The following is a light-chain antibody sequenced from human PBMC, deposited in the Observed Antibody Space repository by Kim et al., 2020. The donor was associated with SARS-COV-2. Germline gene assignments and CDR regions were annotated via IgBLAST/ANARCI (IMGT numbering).Light chain of an antibody. Sequence: GRMVTSACSGTGANVGDKYVSWYQPLPGTAPKLLIYDNNRRPSGIPDRVSGAKSGTSATLGITGLQTGDEADYHCATWDSSRSAYVFGTGTKVTVL. CDR2: DNN. J-gene: IGLJ1*01. CDR3: ATWDSSRSAYV. CDR1: GANVGDKY. V-gene: IGLV1-51*01.